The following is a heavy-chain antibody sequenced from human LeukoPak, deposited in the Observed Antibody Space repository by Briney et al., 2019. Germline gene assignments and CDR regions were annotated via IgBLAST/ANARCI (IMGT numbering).Heavy chain of an antibody. CDR1: GYTFSSYA. V-gene: IGHV3-23*01. J-gene: IGHJ3*02. CDR3: ARGRSGYGPFDAFDI. D-gene: IGHD3-22*01. Sequence: GGSLRLSCTASGYTFSSYAMTWVRQAPGEGLEWVSAISGSGANTYYADSVKGRFAASRDNSKDTLYLQMRSLRAEDTAVYYCARGRSGYGPFDAFDIWGHGTWVTVSS. CDR2: ISGSGANT.